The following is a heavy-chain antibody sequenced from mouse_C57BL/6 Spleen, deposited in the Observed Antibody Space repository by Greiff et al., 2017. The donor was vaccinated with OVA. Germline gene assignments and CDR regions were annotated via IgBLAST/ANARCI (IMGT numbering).Heavy chain of an antibody. J-gene: IGHJ2*01. D-gene: IGHD3-3*01. Sequence: EVQLVESGGDLVKPGGSLKLSCAASGFTFSSYGMSWVRQTPDKRLEWVATISSGGSYTYYPDSVKGRFTISRDNAKNTLYLQMSSLKSEDTAMYSWARPWAEGVFGYWGQGTTLTVSS. CDR3: ARPWAEGVFGY. CDR1: GFTFSSYG. V-gene: IGHV5-6*01. CDR2: ISSGGSYT.